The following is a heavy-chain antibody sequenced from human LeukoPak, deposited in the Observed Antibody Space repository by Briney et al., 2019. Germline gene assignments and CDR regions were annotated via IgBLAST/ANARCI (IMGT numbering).Heavy chain of an antibody. Sequence: GGSLRLSCAGYGFTFDEYALHWVRQAPGKGLEWVSGINRNSDKVGYADSVKGRFTISRDNARNFLCLQMNSLRLEDTAMYYCTKDRYCPSTNCPVDYWGQGTLVTVSS. J-gene: IGHJ4*02. V-gene: IGHV3-9*01. D-gene: IGHD2-2*01. CDR2: INRNSDKV. CDR1: GFTFDEYA. CDR3: TKDRYCPSTNCPVDY.